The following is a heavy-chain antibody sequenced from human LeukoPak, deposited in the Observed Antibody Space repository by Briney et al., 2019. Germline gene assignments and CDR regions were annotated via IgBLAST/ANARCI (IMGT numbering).Heavy chain of an antibody. J-gene: IGHJ4*02. V-gene: IGHV4-4*07. CDR1: GGSFSTYY. Sequence: SETLSLTCAVSGGSFSTYYWSWIRQPPGKGLEWIGRINLSGRTNYNPSLQSRVTISVDTSRNQFSLRLRSVTAADPAVYYFAIEASDTAMATYYIVYWGQGTLLTVSS. D-gene: IGHD5-18*01. CDR2: INLSGRT. CDR3: AIEASDTAMATYYIVY.